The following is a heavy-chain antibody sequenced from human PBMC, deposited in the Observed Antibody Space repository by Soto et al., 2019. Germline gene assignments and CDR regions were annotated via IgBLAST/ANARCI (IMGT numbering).Heavy chain of an antibody. CDR3: VKERRVRLHLGELSPHPYYYYYMDV. Sequence: EVQLLESGGGLVQPGGSLRLSCAASGFTFSSYAMSWVRQAPGKGLEWVSAISGSGGSTYYADSVKGRFTISRDNSKNTLYLQMNSLRAEDTAVYYCVKERRVRLHLGELSPHPYYYYYMDVWGKGTTVTVSS. CDR2: ISGSGGST. J-gene: IGHJ6*03. V-gene: IGHV3-23*01. D-gene: IGHD3-16*02. CDR1: GFTFSSYA.